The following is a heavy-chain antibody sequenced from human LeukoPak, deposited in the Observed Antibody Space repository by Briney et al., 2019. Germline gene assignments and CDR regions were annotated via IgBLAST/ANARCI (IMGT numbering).Heavy chain of an antibody. D-gene: IGHD3-10*01. Sequence: VKVSCKASGYTFTGYYMHWVRQAPGQGLEWMGWINPNSGGTNYAQKFQGRVTMTRDTSISTAYMELSRLRSDDTAVYYCARSPSPIWFGEFQIYFDYWGQGTLVTVSS. J-gene: IGHJ4*02. V-gene: IGHV1-2*02. CDR3: ARSPSPIWFGEFQIYFDY. CDR1: GYTFTGYY. CDR2: INPNSGGT.